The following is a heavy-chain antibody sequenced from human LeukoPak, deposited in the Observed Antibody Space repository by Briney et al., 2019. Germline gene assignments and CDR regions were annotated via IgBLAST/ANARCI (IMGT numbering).Heavy chain of an antibody. CDR1: GYTFTSYG. V-gene: IGHV1-18*01. CDR3: ARDRAMVRGKLLSF. Sequence: ASVKVSCKASGYTFTSYGISWVRQAPGQGLEWMGWISAYNGNTNYAQKFQGRVTMTTDTSTSTAYMELRSLRSDDTAVYYCARDRAMVRGKLLSFWGQGTLVTVSS. J-gene: IGHJ4*02. D-gene: IGHD3-10*01. CDR2: ISAYNGNT.